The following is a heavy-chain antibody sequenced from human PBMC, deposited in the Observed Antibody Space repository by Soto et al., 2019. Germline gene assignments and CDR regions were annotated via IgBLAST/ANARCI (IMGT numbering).Heavy chain of an antibody. J-gene: IGHJ6*02. CDR2: MNPNSGNT. CDR3: ARGYCSSTSCRYYYYYGMDV. V-gene: IGHV1-8*01. D-gene: IGHD2-2*01. CDR1: GYTFTSSD. Sequence: ASVKVSCKASGYTFTSSDINCGLHATGQGLEWMGWMNPNSGNTGYAQKFQGRVTMTRNTSISTAYMELSSLRSEDTAVYYCARGYCSSTSCRYYYYYGMDVWGQGTTVTVSS.